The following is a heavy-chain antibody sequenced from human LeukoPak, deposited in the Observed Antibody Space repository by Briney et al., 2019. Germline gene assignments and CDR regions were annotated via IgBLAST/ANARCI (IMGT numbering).Heavy chain of an antibody. J-gene: IGHJ4*02. CDR3: ARGSGYSSSSDDY. V-gene: IGHV3-21*01. D-gene: IGHD6-6*01. CDR1: GFTFSSYS. Sequence: GGSLRLSCAASGFTFSSYSMNWVRQAPGKGLEWVSSISSSSSYIYYADSVKGRFTISRDNAKNSLYLQMNSLRAEDTAVYYCARGSGYSSSSDDYWGQGTLVTVSS. CDR2: ISSSSSYI.